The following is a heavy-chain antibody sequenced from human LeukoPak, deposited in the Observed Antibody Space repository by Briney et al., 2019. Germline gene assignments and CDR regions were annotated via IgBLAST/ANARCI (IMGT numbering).Heavy chain of an antibody. J-gene: IGHJ4*02. CDR1: GFSFRDYP. V-gene: IGHV3-23*01. Sequence: GGSLRLSCEAAGFSFRDYPMGWVRRASGKRLEWVSGVSAGADVIFYADPVKGRFTISRDNSKNTLYLQMNSLRAEDTAVYYCARWEGSSCLDYWGQGTLVTVSS. CDR2: VSAGADVI. CDR3: ARWEGSSCLDY. D-gene: IGHD6-13*01.